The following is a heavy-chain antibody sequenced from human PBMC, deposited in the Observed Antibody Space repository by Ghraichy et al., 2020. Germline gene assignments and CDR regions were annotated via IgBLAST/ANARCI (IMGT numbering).Heavy chain of an antibody. V-gene: IGHV3-23*01. CDR1: GFTFSSYA. CDR2: ISGSGGST. D-gene: IGHD3-22*01. J-gene: IGHJ4*02. Sequence: GESLNISCAASGFTFSSYAMSWVRQAPGKGLEWVSAISGSGGSTYYADSVKGRFTISRDNSKNTLYLQMNSLRAEDTAVYYCAKEGTWDGYYDSSGYWHRYYFDYWGQGTLVTVSS. CDR3: AKEGTWDGYYDSSGYWHRYYFDY.